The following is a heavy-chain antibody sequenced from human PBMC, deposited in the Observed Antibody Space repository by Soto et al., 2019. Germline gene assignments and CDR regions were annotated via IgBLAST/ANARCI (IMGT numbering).Heavy chain of an antibody. Sequence: EVQVVESGGGLVKPGGSLRLSCAASGFTFSSSSMTWVRQAPGKGLEWVSSINFSSDYIYYAGSVRGRFTISRDNAKNSLYLQMNSLRAEDTAVYYCAREGSCAKNICLPDYWGQGTLVTVSS. V-gene: IGHV3-21*02. J-gene: IGHJ4*02. CDR2: INFSSDYI. CDR1: GFTFSSSS. CDR3: AREGSCAKNICLPDY. D-gene: IGHD3-16*01.